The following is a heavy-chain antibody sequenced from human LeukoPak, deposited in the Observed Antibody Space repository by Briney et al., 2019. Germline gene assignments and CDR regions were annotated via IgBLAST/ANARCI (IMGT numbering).Heavy chain of an antibody. CDR3: ARGRISLCSSTSCYVFGGNARPPGSHDY. J-gene: IGHJ4*02. D-gene: IGHD2-2*01. CDR1: GGSFSGYY. V-gene: IGHV4-34*01. Sequence: SETLSLTCAVYGGSFSGYYWSWIRQPPGKGLEWIGEINHSGSTNYNPSLKSRVTISVDTSKNQFSLKLSSVTAADTAVYYCARGRISLCSSTSCYVFGGNARPPGSHDYWGQGTLVTVSS. CDR2: INHSGST.